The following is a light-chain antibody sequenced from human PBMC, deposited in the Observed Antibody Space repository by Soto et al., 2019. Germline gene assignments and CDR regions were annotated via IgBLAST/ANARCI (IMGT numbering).Light chain of an antibody. CDR2: DVS. CDR1: SSDVGGYNS. Sequence: QSALTQPASVSGSPGLSIAISRTGTSSDVGGYNSVSWYQQHPGKAPKLMIYDVSNRPSGVSNRFSGSKSGNTASLTISGLQAEDEGDYYCSSYTTGGSYVFGTGTKVTVL. J-gene: IGLJ1*01. V-gene: IGLV2-14*01. CDR3: SSYTTGGSYV.